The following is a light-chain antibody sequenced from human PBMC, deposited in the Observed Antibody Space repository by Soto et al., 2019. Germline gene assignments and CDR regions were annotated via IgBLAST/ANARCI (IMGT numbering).Light chain of an antibody. J-gene: IGKJ2*01. Sequence: DIQMTQSPSSLSASVGDRVTITCRASQSISSYLNWYQQKPGKAPKLLIYAASSLQSGVPSRFSGSGSVTDFTLTISSLQPEDFATYYCQQSYSTPYTFGQGPKLEIK. V-gene: IGKV1-39*01. CDR1: QSISSY. CDR2: AAS. CDR3: QQSYSTPYT.